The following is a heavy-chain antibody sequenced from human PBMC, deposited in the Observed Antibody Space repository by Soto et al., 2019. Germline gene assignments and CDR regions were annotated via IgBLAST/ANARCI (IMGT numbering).Heavy chain of an antibody. CDR2: ISYSGSYT. CDR3: ANPPSNYYDSSGYRVLDFQH. V-gene: IGHV3-11*03. Sequence: PGGSLRLSCAGSGFPFNDYHMNWIRQAPGKGLEWVSYISYSGSYTKYADSVKGRFTISRDNAKNTVYLQMNTLRVEDTAVYYCANPPSNYYDSSGYRVLDFQHWGQGTLVTVSS. D-gene: IGHD3-22*01. J-gene: IGHJ1*01. CDR1: GFPFNDYH.